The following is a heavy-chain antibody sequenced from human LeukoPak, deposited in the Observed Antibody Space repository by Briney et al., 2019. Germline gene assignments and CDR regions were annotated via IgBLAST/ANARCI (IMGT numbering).Heavy chain of an antibody. CDR2: IYSGGST. D-gene: IGHD3-10*01. CDR3: ARDDRGIWFGDLNAFDI. J-gene: IGHJ3*02. V-gene: IGHV3-66*01. Sequence: GGSLRLSCSASGFTFSSYAMHWVRQAPGKGLEWVSVIYSGGSTYYADSVKGRFTISRDNSKNTLYLQMNSLRAEDTAVYYCARDDRGIWFGDLNAFDIWGQGTMVTVSS. CDR1: GFTFSSYA.